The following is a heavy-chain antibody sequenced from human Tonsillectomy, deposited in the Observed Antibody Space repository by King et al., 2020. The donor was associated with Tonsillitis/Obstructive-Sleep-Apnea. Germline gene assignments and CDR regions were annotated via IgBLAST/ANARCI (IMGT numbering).Heavy chain of an antibody. CDR1: GYTFTSYG. CDR2: ISAYNGNT. CDR3: ARDRRLDGMDV. Sequence: QLVQSGGEVKKPGASVKVSCKASGYTFTSYGISWVRQAPGQGLEWMGWISAYNGNTNYAQKFQHRVTMTKDTSTSTAYMELRSLTSDDTAVYYCARDRRLDGMDVWGQGTTVTVSS. J-gene: IGHJ6*02. V-gene: IGHV1-18*01. D-gene: IGHD3-16*01.